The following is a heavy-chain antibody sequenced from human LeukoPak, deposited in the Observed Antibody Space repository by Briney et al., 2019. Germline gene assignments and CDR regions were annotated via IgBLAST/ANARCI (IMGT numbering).Heavy chain of an antibody. Sequence: ASVTVSCKASGYTFTSYYIHWVRQAPGQGLEWMGIINPSGGSTNYAQEFQGRVTMTRDTSSSTVYMELSSLRSEDTAVYYCARDYYDGSGLGEFDYWGQGTLVTVSS. CDR2: INPSGGST. CDR1: GYTFTSYY. D-gene: IGHD3-22*01. J-gene: IGHJ4*02. V-gene: IGHV1-46*01. CDR3: ARDYYDGSGLGEFDY.